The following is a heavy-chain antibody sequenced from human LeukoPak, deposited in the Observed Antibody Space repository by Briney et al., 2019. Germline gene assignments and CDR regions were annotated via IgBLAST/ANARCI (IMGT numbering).Heavy chain of an antibody. J-gene: IGHJ4*02. Sequence: GGSLRLSCAASGFTFSSYRMNWVRQAPGKGLEWVSSISSSSSYIYYAGSVKGRFNISRDNAKNSLYLQMNSLRAEDTAVYYCARDIPTYSSSWPIDYWGQGTLVTVSS. D-gene: IGHD6-13*01. CDR3: ARDIPTYSSSWPIDY. V-gene: IGHV3-21*01. CDR2: ISSSSSYI. CDR1: GFTFSSYR.